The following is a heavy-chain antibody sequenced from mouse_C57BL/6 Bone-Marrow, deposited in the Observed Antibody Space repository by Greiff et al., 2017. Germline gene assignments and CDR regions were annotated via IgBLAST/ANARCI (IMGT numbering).Heavy chain of an antibody. V-gene: IGHV5-4*01. Sequence: EVKLVESGGGLVKPGGSLKLSCAASGFTFSSYSMSWVRQTPEKRLEWVATISDGGSYTYYPDNVKGRFTISRDNAKNNLYLQMSHLKSEDTAMYYCARDPGGLPFDYWGQGTTLTVSS. CDR3: ARDPGGLPFDY. J-gene: IGHJ2*01. CDR2: ISDGGSYT. CDR1: GFTFSSYS. D-gene: IGHD2-2*01.